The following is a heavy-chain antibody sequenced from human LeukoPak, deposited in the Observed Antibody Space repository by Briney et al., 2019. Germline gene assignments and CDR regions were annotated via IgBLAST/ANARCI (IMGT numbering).Heavy chain of an antibody. V-gene: IGHV4-39*01. CDR1: GVSISSSNSY. CDR3: ARQTGSGLFILP. D-gene: IGHD3/OR15-3a*01. Sequence: SETLSLTCTVSGVSISSSNSYWGWPRQPPGKGLEWIGSIYYSGNTHYNASLKSQVPISIDTSKNKFSLRLTSVTAADTAVYYCARQTGSGLFILPGGQGTLVTVSS. J-gene: IGHJ4*02. CDR2: IYYSGNT.